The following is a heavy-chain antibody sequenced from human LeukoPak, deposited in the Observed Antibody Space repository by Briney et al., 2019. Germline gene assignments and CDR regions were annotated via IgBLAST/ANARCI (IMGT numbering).Heavy chain of an antibody. CDR2: INGDGSTT. Sequence: PGGSLRLSCAASGFTFSNYWMHWVRQAPGKGLVWVSRINGDGSTTSYADSVKGRFTISRDNAKNALYLQMNSLRAEDTAVYFCARDYVYAFDYWGQGTLVTVSS. D-gene: IGHD2/OR15-2a*01. V-gene: IGHV3-74*01. J-gene: IGHJ4*02. CDR1: GFTFSNYW. CDR3: ARDYVYAFDY.